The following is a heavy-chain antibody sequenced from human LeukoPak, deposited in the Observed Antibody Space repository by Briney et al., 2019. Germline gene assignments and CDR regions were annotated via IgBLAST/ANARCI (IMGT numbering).Heavy chain of an antibody. J-gene: IGHJ4*02. D-gene: IGHD3-22*01. Sequence: SETLSLTCTVSGGSISSGSYYWSWIRQPAGKGLEWIGRIYTSGSTNYNPSLKSRVTISVDTSKNQFSLKLSSVTAADTAVYYCARVRDPYYYDSSGYSNYFDYWGQGTLVTVSS. CDR1: GGSISSGSYY. CDR2: IYTSGST. CDR3: ARVRDPYYYDSSGYSNYFDY. V-gene: IGHV4-61*02.